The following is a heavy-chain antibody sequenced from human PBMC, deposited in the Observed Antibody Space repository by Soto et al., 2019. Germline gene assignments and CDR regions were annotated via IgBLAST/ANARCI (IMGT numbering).Heavy chain of an antibody. Sequence: PGAALKISCKGSGYNFRNNWIGLGRQMPGKGLEWMGIIYPGGSDTRYSPSFQGQVTFSADRSISTAYLQWTSLKASDTAIYYCARPSGYASDYYYGIDVWGQGTTVTVSS. V-gene: IGHV5-51*01. CDR1: GYNFRNNW. J-gene: IGHJ6*02. CDR2: IYPGGSDT. CDR3: ARPSGYASDYYYGIDV. D-gene: IGHD5-12*01.